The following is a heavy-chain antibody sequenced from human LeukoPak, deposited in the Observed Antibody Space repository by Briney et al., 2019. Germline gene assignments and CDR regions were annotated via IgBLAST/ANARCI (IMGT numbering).Heavy chain of an antibody. D-gene: IGHD3-22*01. CDR3: ARRVPYYYDSSGYPDAFDI. J-gene: IGHJ3*02. CDR1: GYTFTSYY. V-gene: IGHV1-46*01. Sequence: ASVKASCKASGYTFTSYYMHWVRQAPGQGLEWMGIINPSGGSTSYAQKFQGRVTMTRDMSTSTVYMELSSLRSEDTAVYYCARRVPYYYDSSGYPDAFDIWGQGTMVTVSS. CDR2: INPSGGST.